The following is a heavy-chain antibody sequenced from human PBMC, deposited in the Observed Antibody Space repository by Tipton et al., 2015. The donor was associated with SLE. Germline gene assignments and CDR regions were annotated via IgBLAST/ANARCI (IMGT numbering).Heavy chain of an antibody. D-gene: IGHD2-2*01. V-gene: IGHV1-18*01. CDR2: ISAYNGNT. J-gene: IGHJ5*02. Sequence: QLVQSGAEVKKPGASVKVSCKASGYTFTSYGISWVRQAPGQGLEWMGWISAYNGNTNYAQKLQGRVTMTTDTSTSTAYMELRSLRSDDTAVYYCARSYLGYCSSTSCHNWFDPWGQGTLVTVSS. CDR3: ARSYLGYCSSTSCHNWFDP. CDR1: GYTFTSYG.